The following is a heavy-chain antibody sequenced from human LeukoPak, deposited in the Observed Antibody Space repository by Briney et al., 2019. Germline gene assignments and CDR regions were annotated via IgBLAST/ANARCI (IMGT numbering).Heavy chain of an antibody. CDR1: GGSISSYY. V-gene: IGHV4-59*01. J-gene: IGHJ4*02. CDR3: ERAPDCSDGNCYFDY. CDR2: IHYSGST. D-gene: IGHD2-15*01. Sequence: PSETLSLTCTVSGGSISSYYCTWIRQPPGKGLELIGYIHYSGSTSYNPSLKSRVTTSVDTAKNQFCLKLTSVTGADTALYYGERAPDCSDGNCYFDYWGQGNLVTVSS.